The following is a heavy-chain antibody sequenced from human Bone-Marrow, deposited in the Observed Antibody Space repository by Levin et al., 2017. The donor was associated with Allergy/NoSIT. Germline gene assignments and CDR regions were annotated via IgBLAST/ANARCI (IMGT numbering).Heavy chain of an antibody. D-gene: IGHD6-19*01. CDR1: GFTFSSYT. J-gene: IGHJ5*02. CDR3: ARERQWLVFDP. V-gene: IGHV3-48*01. CDR2: ISRSSSNI. Sequence: SCAASGFTFSSYTMSWVRQAPGKGLEWVSNISRSSSNIYYADSVRGRFTISRDNAKNSLYLQMNSLRAEDTAVYYCARERQWLVFDPWGQGTLVTVSS.